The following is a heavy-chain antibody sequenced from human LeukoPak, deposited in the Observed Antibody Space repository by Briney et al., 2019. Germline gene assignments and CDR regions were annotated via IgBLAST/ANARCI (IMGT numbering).Heavy chain of an antibody. Sequence: PSETLSLTCTVSGGSISSGGYYWSWIRQHPGKGLEWIGYIYYSGSTYYNPSLKSRVTISVDTSKNQFSLKLSSVTAADTAVYYCARNFLGELGYFDYWGQGTLVTVSS. J-gene: IGHJ4*02. D-gene: IGHD3-16*01. CDR1: GGSISSGGYY. V-gene: IGHV4-31*03. CDR3: ARNFLGELGYFDY. CDR2: IYYSGST.